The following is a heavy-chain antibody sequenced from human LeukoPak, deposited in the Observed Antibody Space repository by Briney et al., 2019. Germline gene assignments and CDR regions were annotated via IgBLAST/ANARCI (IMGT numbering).Heavy chain of an antibody. CDR3: ARAKPKNMVRGLIMRRESRYYFDY. CDR1: GFTFSSYS. Sequence: GGSLRLSCAASGFTFSSYSMNWVRQAPGKGLEWVSVIYSGGSTYYADSVKGRFTISRDNSKSTLYIQMNSLRAEDTAVYYCARAKPKNMVRGLIMRRESRYYFDYWGQGTLVTVPS. D-gene: IGHD3-10*01. CDR2: IYSGGST. V-gene: IGHV3-53*01. J-gene: IGHJ4*02.